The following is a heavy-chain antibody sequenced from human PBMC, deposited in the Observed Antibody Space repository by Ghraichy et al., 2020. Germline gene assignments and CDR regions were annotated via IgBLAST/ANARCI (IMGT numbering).Heavy chain of an antibody. CDR3: AREDFSNYFDS. J-gene: IGHJ4*02. V-gene: IGHV4-39*02. CDR1: SGSISSRNYF. CDR2: IYFSGTP. D-gene: IGHD4-11*01. Sequence: SETSLTCTVSSGSISSRNYFWGWVRQPPGKGLEWIGSIYFSGTPYYNPSLKSRVTLSVDTSKNQFSLKLSSVTAADTAVYYCAREDFSNYFDSWGQGTLVTVSS.